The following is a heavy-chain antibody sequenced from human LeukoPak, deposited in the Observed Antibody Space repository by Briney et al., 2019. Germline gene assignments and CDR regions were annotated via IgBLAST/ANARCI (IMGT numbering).Heavy chain of an antibody. CDR2: MNANSGST. V-gene: IGHV1-8*01. CDR1: GYTFTSYD. Sequence: ASVKVSCKASGYTFTSYDINWVRQATRQGLEWMGWMNANSGSTGYAQKFQGRVTMTRNTSISTAYMELSSLRSEDTAVYYCARGQVYSSSWGDYYYGMDVWGQGTTVTVSS. D-gene: IGHD6-13*01. J-gene: IGHJ6*02. CDR3: ARGQVYSSSWGDYYYGMDV.